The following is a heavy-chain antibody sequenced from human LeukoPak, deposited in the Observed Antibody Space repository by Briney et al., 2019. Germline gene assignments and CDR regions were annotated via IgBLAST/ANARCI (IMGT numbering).Heavy chain of an antibody. CDR1: GFTFSSYG. Sequence: PGGSLRLSCAASGFTFSSYGMHWVRQAPGKGLEWVAFIRYDGSNKYYADSVKGRFTISRDSYKNTLYLQMNSLRAEDTAVYSCAKSAEGSGSYYPDYFDYWGQGTLVTVSS. V-gene: IGHV3-30*02. CDR2: IRYDGSNK. J-gene: IGHJ4*02. CDR3: AKSAEGSGSYYPDYFDY. D-gene: IGHD3-10*01.